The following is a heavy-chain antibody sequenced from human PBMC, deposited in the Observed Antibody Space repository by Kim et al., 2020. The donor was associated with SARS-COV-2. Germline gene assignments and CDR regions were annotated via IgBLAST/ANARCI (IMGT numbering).Heavy chain of an antibody. CDR3: AKDRVTMVGSYGMDV. D-gene: IGHD3-10*01. V-gene: IGHV3-30*02. Sequence: EPVKSRLTISKDNTKNTLYLKMNSLRAEDTAVYYCAKDRVTMVGSYGMDVWGQGTTVTVSS. J-gene: IGHJ6*02.